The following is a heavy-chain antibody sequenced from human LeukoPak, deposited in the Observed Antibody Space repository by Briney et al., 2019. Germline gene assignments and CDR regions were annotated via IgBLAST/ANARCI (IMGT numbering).Heavy chain of an antibody. V-gene: IGHV4-59*01. D-gene: IGHD1-1*01. J-gene: IGHJ4*02. CDR3: AGKLERWWDY. Sequence: SETLSLTCSVSGGSISDYYWSWIRQPPGKGLEWIGYIYYSGSTNYNPSLKSRVTISVDTSKNQFSLNLSSVTAADTAVYYCAGKLERWWDYWGQGTLVTVSS. CDR2: IYYSGST. CDR1: GGSISDYY.